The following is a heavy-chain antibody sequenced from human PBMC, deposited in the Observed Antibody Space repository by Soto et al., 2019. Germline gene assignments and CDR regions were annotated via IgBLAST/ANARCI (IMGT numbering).Heavy chain of an antibody. CDR1: GFPFSEYG. CDR3: VRDGESYASSGKFDF. CDR2: VWFDGSYE. V-gene: IGHV3-33*01. D-gene: IGHD3-22*01. J-gene: IGHJ4*02. Sequence: QVQLVESGGGVVQPGRSLTLSCGASGFPFSEYGINWVRQAPGKGLEWVAVVWFDGSYEYFADSVKGRFTISRDNSKKTVNLKMINLRDEDTAMYFCVRDGESYASSGKFDFWGQGTLVTVSS.